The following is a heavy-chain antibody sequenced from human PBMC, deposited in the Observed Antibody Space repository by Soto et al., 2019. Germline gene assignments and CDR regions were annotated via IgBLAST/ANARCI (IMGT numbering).Heavy chain of an antibody. CDR3: ARARRGASVLSYYYYMDV. D-gene: IGHD1-1*01. CDR1: GFTVSSNY. Sequence: PGGSLRLSCAASGFTVSSNYMSWVRQAPGKGLEWVSVIYSGGSTYYADSVKGRFTISRRNSKNTLYLQMNSLRAEDTAVYYCARARRGASVLSYYYYMDVWGKGNPGHRL. J-gene: IGHJ6*03. V-gene: IGHV3-53*04. CDR2: IYSGGST.